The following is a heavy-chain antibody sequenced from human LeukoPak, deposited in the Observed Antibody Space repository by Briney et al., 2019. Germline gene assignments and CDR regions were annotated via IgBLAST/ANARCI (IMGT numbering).Heavy chain of an antibody. J-gene: IGHJ4*02. V-gene: IGHV1-2*02. Sequence: ASVKVSCKASGYTFTGYYMHWVRQAPGQGLEWMGWINPNSGGTNYAQKFQDRVTMTRDTSISTAYMEVSRLRSDDTAVYYCARTTTIFGVVPPAFNYWGQGTLVTVSS. D-gene: IGHD3-3*01. CDR2: INPNSGGT. CDR1: GYTFTGYY. CDR3: ARTTTIFGVVPPAFNY.